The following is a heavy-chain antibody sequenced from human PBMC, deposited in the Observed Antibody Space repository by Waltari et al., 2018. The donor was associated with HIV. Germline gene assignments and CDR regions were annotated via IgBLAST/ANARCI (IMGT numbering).Heavy chain of an antibody. V-gene: IGHV3-66*01. CDR3: ARDPGSHHGMDV. CDR1: EFTVSGSY. D-gene: IGHD2-15*01. J-gene: IGHJ6*02. Sequence: EVHLVESGGALVQPGGSLRLSCAASEFTVSGSYMNWVRQAPGNRLELVSILYSDGGTNYAESVKGRFAISRDNSKNTVYLHMSSLSAEDTAVYYCARDPGSHHGMDVWGQGTTVTVSS. CDR2: LYSDGGT.